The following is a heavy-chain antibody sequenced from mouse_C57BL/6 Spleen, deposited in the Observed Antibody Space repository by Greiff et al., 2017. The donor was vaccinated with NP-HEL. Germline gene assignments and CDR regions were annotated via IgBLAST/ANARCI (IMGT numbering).Heavy chain of an antibody. CDR1: GYTFTSYW. CDR3: ARDGNSLLRYFDV. CDR2: IHPNSGST. D-gene: IGHD2-1*01. J-gene: IGHJ1*03. V-gene: IGHV1-64*01. Sequence: QVQLQQSGAELVKPGASVKLSCKASGYTFTSYWMHWVKQRPGQGLEWIGMIHPNSGSTNYNEKFKSKATLTVDKSSSTAYMQLSSLTSEDSAVYYCARDGNSLLRYFDVWGTGTTVTVSS.